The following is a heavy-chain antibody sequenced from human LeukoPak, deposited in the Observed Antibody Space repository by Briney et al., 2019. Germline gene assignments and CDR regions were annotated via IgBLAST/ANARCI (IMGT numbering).Heavy chain of an antibody. J-gene: IGHJ5*02. CDR3: ARGNLLGFGELARANWFDP. V-gene: IGHV3-30-3*01. CDR1: GFTFSTYA. Sequence: GGSLRLSCAASGFTFSTYAMHWVRQAPGKGLEWVAVISYDGSNKDIADSVKGRFTISRDNSKNTLYLQMNSLRAEDTAVYYCARGNLLGFGELARANWFDPWGQGTLVTVSS. D-gene: IGHD3-10*01. CDR2: ISYDGSNK.